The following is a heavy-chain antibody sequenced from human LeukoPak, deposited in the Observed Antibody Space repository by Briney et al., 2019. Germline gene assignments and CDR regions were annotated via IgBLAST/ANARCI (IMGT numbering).Heavy chain of an antibody. CDR3: ARDVRDGHFDY. CDR1: GYTFTSYD. J-gene: IGHJ4*02. Sequence: GGSVKVSCKASGYTFTSYDINWVRQATGQGLEWMGWMNPNSGNTGYAQKFQGRVTITRNTSISTAYMELSSLRSEDTAVYYCARDVRDGHFDYWGQGTLVTVSS. CDR2: MNPNSGNT. V-gene: IGHV1-8*03. D-gene: IGHD5-24*01.